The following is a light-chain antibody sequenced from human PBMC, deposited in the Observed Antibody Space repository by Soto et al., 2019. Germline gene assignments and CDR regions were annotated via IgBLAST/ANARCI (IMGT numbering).Light chain of an antibody. V-gene: IGKV4-1*01. CDR2: WAS. J-gene: IGKJ2*01. CDR3: QQYNSSPYT. CDR1: QSVLYTSNNKNY. Sequence: DIVMTQSPDSLAVSLGERATINCKSSQSVLYTSNNKNYLTWYQHKPGQPPKLLIYWASTRESGVPDRFSGSGSGTDFTLTISSLQAEDVAVYYCQQYNSSPYTFGQGTKLEIK.